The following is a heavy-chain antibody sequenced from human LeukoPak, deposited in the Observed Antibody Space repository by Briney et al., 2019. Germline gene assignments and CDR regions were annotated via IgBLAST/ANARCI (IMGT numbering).Heavy chain of an antibody. D-gene: IGHD3-16*01. CDR2: ISYLSSHV. J-gene: IGHJ4*02. CDR3: GRAFPPLRTSSAGDL. Sequence: GGSLRLSCSASGLTFSDYDMNWVRQAPGKGLEWVSSISYLSSHVYYGDSVKGRFSISRDNAKNSLYLQMNSLGAEDTAIYYCGRAFPPLRTSSAGDLWGQGILVTVSS. CDR1: GLTFSDYD. V-gene: IGHV3-21*01.